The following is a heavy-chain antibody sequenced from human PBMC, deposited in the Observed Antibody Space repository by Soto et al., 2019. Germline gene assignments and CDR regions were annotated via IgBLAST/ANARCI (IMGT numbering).Heavy chain of an antibody. CDR3: ARDPPCGGDCYRGWYDP. D-gene: IGHD2-21*02. Sequence: SETLSLTCTVSGGSISSSSYYWGWIRQPPGKGLEWIGSIYYSGSTYYNPSLKSRVTISVDTSKNQFSLKLSSLTAADTAVYYCARDPPCGGDCYRGWYDPWGQGTLVTVSS. J-gene: IGHJ5*02. CDR1: GGSISSSSYY. CDR2: IYYSGST. V-gene: IGHV4-39*02.